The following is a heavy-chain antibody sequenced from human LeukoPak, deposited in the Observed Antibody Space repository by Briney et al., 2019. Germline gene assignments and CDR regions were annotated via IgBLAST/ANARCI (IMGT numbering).Heavy chain of an antibody. D-gene: IGHD6-13*01. CDR1: GSRFTSYW. J-gene: IGHJ4*02. Sequence: GASLKISCKGSGSRFTSYWIGWVRPMPGKGLEWMGIIYPGDSDTRYSPSFQGQVTISADKSISTAYLQWSSLKASDTAMYYCARLGIIAAAGDYWGQGTLVTVSS. V-gene: IGHV5-51*01. CDR2: IYPGDSDT. CDR3: ARLGIIAAAGDY.